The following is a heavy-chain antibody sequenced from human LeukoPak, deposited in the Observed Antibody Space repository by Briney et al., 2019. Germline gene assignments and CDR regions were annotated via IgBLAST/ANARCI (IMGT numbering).Heavy chain of an antibody. J-gene: IGHJ4*02. CDR3: TTGIAVAVYYFDY. D-gene: IGHD6-19*01. CDR1: GFTFSKVW. CDR2: IKSKTDGGTI. V-gene: IGHV3-15*01. Sequence: GGSLRLSCAASGFTFSKVWMSWVRQAPGKGLEWVGRIKSKTDGGTIDYAAPVRGRFTISRDDSKNTLYLQMTGLKTEDTAVYYCTTGIAVAVYYFDYWGQGTRVTVSS.